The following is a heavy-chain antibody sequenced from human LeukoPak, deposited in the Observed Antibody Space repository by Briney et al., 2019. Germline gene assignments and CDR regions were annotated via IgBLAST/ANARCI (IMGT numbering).Heavy chain of an antibody. CDR1: GFTFSSYA. J-gene: IGHJ4*02. CDR2: ISGSGGST. V-gene: IGHV3-23*01. Sequence: GGSLRLSCAASGFTFSSYAMSWVRQALGKGLEWVSAISGSGGSTYYADSVKGRFTISRDNSKNTLYLQMNSLRAEDTAVYYCAKGIRFLEWLLADYWGQGTLVTVSS. CDR3: AKGIRFLEWLLADY. D-gene: IGHD3-3*01.